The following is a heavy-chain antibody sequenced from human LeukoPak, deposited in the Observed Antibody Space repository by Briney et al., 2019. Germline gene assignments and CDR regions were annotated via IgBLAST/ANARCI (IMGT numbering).Heavy chain of an antibody. J-gene: IGHJ4*02. CDR1: GFTFSNYN. Sequence: GGSLRLSCAASGFTFSNYNMNWVRQAPGRGLEWVSSISSSNNYIYYADSVKGRFTISRDNAKNSLYLQMNSLRAEDTAVYYCARRSPNYYFDYWGQGTPVTVSS. CDR2: ISSSNNYI. V-gene: IGHV3-21*01. CDR3: ARRSPNYYFDY.